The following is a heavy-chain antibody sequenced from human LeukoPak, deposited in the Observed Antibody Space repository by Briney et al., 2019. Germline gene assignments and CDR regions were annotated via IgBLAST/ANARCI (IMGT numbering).Heavy chain of an antibody. J-gene: IGHJ4*02. CDR2: ISGGGGGI. CDR1: GFTFSSYA. CDR3: AKSGSGSYF. Sequence: GGSLRLSCAASGFTFSSYAMSWFRQAPGKGLEWVSAISGGGGGIYYAGSVKGRFTISRDDSKNTLYLQMNSLRAEDTAVYYCAKSGSGSYFWGQGTLVTVSA. V-gene: IGHV3-23*01. D-gene: IGHD1-26*01.